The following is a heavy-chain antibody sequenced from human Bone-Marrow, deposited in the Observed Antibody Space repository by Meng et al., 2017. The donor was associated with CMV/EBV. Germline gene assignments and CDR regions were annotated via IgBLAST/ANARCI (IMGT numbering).Heavy chain of an antibody. D-gene: IGHD3-3*01. J-gene: IGHJ6*02. V-gene: IGHV3-13*01. CDR3: ARTTYYDFWSGYAAPNYYYGMDV. CDR1: GFTFSSYD. Sequence: GGSLRLSCAASGFTFSSYDMHWVRQATGKGLEWVSAIGTAGDTYYPGSVKGRFTISRENAKNSLYLQMNSLRAEDTAVYYCARTTYYDFWSGYAAPNYYYGMDVWGQGTTVTVSS. CDR2: IGTAGDT.